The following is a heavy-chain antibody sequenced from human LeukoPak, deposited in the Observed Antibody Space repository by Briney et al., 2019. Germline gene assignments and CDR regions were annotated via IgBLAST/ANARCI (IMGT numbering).Heavy chain of an antibody. CDR1: GGTFSSYA. V-gene: IGHV1-69*13. D-gene: IGHD5-24*01. J-gene: IGHJ4*02. CDR3: VGYNSFDSSRPPAAPIDY. Sequence: SVKVSCKASGGTFSSYAISWVRQAPGQGLEWMGRIIPIFGTANYAQKFQGRVTITADESTSTAYMELSSLRSEDTAVYYCVGYNSFDSSRPPAAPIDYWGQGTLVTVSS. CDR2: IIPIFGTA.